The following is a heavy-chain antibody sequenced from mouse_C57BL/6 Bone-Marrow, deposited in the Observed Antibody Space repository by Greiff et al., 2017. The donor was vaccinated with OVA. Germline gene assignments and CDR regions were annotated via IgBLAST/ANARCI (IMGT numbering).Heavy chain of an antibody. D-gene: IGHD1-1*01. J-gene: IGHJ1*03. CDR1: GFNIKDDY. V-gene: IGHV14-4*01. CDR3: TTLLLLYFDV. Sequence: EVQLVESGAELVRPGASVKLSCTASGFNIKDDYMHWVKQRPEQGLEWIGWIDPENGDTEYASKFQGKATITADTSSNTAYLQLSSLTSEDTAVYYCTTLLLLYFDVWGTGTTVTVSS. CDR2: IDPENGDT.